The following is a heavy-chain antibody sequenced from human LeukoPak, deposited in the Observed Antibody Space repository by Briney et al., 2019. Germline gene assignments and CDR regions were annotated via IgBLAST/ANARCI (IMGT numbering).Heavy chain of an antibody. CDR1: GGSISSSSYY. Sequence: SETLSLTCTVSGGSISSSSYYWGWIRQPPGKGLEWIGSIYYSGSTYYNPSLKSRVTISVDTSKNQFSLKLSSVTAADTAVYYCARQLVPSMTTVTGSFDYWGQGTLVTVSS. CDR3: ARQLVPSMTTVTGSFDY. D-gene: IGHD4-17*01. CDR2: IYYSGST. V-gene: IGHV4-39*07. J-gene: IGHJ4*02.